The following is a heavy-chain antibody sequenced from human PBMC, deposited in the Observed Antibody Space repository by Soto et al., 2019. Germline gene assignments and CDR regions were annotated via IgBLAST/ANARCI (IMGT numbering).Heavy chain of an antibody. CDR1: GYTFTSYA. J-gene: IGHJ4*02. V-gene: IGHV1-3*01. D-gene: IGHD4-17*01. CDR2: INAGNGNT. CDR3: ARGDSGDPFDY. Sequence: ASVKVSCKASGYTFTSYAMHWVRQAPGQRLEWMGWINAGNGNTKYSQKFQGRVTITRDTSASTAYMELRSLRSDDTAVYYCARGDSGDPFDYWGQGTLVTVSS.